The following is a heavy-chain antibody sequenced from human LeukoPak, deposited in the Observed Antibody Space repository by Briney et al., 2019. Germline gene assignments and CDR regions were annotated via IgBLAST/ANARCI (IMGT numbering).Heavy chain of an antibody. J-gene: IGHJ4*02. D-gene: IGHD6-19*01. CDR3: TRQAVAGTFDY. V-gene: IGHV3-73*01. Sequence: GGSLRLSCAASGFTFSGSAIHWVRQASGKGLEWVGRIRGKANSYATAYAASVKGRFTISRDDSKNTAYLQMNSLKTEDTAVYYCTRQAVAGTFDYWGQGTLVTVSS. CDR1: GFTFSGSA. CDR2: IRGKANSYAT.